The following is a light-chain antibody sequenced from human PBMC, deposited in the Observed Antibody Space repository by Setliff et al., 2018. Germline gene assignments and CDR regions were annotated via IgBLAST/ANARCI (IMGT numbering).Light chain of an antibody. V-gene: IGLV2-14*01. CDR3: SSYTSSWV. CDR1: SSDFVDSNY. CDR2: EVS. Sequence: QSVLTQPASVSGSPGQSITISCTGSSSDFVDSNYLSWYQQHPGKAPKLMIYEVSNRPSGVSNRFSGSKSGNTASLTISGLQAEDEADYYCSSYTSSWVFGGGTKVTVL. J-gene: IGLJ3*02.